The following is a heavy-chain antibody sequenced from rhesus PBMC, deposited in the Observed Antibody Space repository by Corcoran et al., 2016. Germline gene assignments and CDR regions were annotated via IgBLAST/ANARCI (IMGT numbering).Heavy chain of an antibody. CDR2: INPYNGNT. CDR3: ARGYSSWSGIDY. V-gene: IGHV1S2*01. Sequence: QVQLVQSGAEVKKPGSSVKVYCKASGYTFTDYYMHWVRQAPRQGLEWMGWINPYNGNTKYAKKFQGRVTMTRDTSTSTAYMELSSLRSEDTAVYYCARGYSSWSGIDYWGQGVLVTVSS. D-gene: IGHD6-13*01. CDR1: GYTFTDYY. J-gene: IGHJ4*01.